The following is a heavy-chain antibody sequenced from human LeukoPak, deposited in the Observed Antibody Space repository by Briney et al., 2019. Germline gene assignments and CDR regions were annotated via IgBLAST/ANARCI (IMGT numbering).Heavy chain of an antibody. CDR1: GYSFTSYW. V-gene: IGHV5-51*01. D-gene: IGHD2-2*02. CDR3: ARWGSPYCSSTSCYTGNWFDP. J-gene: IGHJ5*02. Sequence: GESLKISCKGSGYSFTSYWIGWVRQMPGKGLEWMGIIYPGDSDTRYSPSFQGQVTISADKSISTAYLQWSSLKASDTAMYYCARWGSPYCSSTSCYTGNWFDPWGQGTLVTVSS. CDR2: IYPGDSDT.